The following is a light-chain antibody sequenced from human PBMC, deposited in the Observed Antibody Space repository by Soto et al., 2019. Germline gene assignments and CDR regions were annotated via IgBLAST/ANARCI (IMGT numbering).Light chain of an antibody. V-gene: IGLV2-8*01. CDR3: ISYTGSSTSYV. CDR1: SSDIGGYNS. Sequence: QSALTQSPSASGSPGQSVTISCTGTSSDIGGYNSVSWYQQHPGKAPKVMIYDVTKRPSGVPDRFSGSKSGNTASLTVSALQAEDEADYYCISYTGSSTSYVFGSGTKLTVL. CDR2: DVT. J-gene: IGLJ1*01.